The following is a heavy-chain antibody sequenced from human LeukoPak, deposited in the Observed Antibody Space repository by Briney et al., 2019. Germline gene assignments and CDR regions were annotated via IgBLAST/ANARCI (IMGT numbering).Heavy chain of an antibody. CDR3: ARHLPDFDWLLMNWFDP. D-gene: IGHD3-9*01. V-gene: IGHV4-39*01. CDR2: IYYSGST. Sequence: PSETLSLTCTVSGGSISSSSYYWGWIRQPPGKGLEWTGSIYYSGSTYYNPSLKSRVTISVDTSKNQFSLKLSSVTAADTAVYYCARHLPDFDWLLMNWFDPWGQGTLVTVSS. CDR1: GGSISSSSYY. J-gene: IGHJ5*02.